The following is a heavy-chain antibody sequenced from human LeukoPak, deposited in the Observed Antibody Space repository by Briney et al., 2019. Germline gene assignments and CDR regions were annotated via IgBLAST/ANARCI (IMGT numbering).Heavy chain of an antibody. D-gene: IGHD1-26*01. J-gene: IGHJ4*02. Sequence: PGGSLRLSCSASGFTVSSNYMSWVRQSPGKGLVWVSRINSDGSSTSYADSVKGRFTISRDNAKNTLYLQMNSLRAEDTAVYYCARAGGSYRLDYWGQGTLVTVSS. CDR3: ARAGGSYRLDY. V-gene: IGHV3-74*01. CDR1: GFTVSSNY. CDR2: INSDGSST.